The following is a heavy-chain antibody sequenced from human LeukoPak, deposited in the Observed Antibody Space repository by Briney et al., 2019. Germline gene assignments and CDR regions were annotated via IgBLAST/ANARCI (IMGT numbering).Heavy chain of an antibody. J-gene: IGHJ4*02. Sequence: GASVKVSCKASGGTFSSYAVSWVRQAPGQGLEWMGRIIPMFDTADYPQRFQGRVTITADKSTGTAFLELSSLRYDDTGIYYCVRDYESSGPQKNYFDFWGQGTLITVSS. V-gene: IGHV1-69*06. CDR3: VRDYESSGPQKNYFDF. D-gene: IGHD3-22*01. CDR2: IIPMFDTA. CDR1: GGTFSSYA.